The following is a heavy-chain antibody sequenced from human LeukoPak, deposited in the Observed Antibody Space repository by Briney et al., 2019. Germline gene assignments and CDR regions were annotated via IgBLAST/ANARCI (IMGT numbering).Heavy chain of an antibody. D-gene: IGHD4-17*01. Sequence: ASVKVSCKASGYTFTGYYMHWVRQAPGQGLEWMGWINPNSGGTNYAQKFQGRVTMTRDTSISTAYMELSRLRSDDTAVYYCARDTGSAVTTEYFDYWGQGTLVTVSS. V-gene: IGHV1-2*02. CDR1: GYTFTGYY. CDR3: ARDTGSAVTTEYFDY. CDR2: INPNSGGT. J-gene: IGHJ4*02.